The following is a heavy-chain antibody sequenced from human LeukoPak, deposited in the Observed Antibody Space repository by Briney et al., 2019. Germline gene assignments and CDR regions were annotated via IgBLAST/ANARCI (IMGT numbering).Heavy chain of an antibody. CDR1: GFTFSSYA. Sequence: GGSLRLSSAASGFTFSSYAMSWVRQAPGKGLEWVSTISGSGGGTYYADSVKGRFTISRDNSKNTLYLQMNSLRAEDTAVYYCAKVLRLDAFDIWGQGTMVTVSS. V-gene: IGHV3-23*01. D-gene: IGHD3-3*01. J-gene: IGHJ3*02. CDR3: AKVLRLDAFDI. CDR2: ISGSGGGT.